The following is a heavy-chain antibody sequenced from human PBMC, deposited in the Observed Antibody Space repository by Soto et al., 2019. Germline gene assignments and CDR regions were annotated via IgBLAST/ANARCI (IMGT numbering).Heavy chain of an antibody. J-gene: IGHJ6*02. V-gene: IGHV1-2*02. D-gene: IGHD1-26*01. CDR2: INPNSGGA. Sequence: EASVKVSCKASGYTFTGSYLHWVRQAPGQGLEWMGWINPNSGGANSVQKFQGRVTMTRDTSISTAYMELSRLTSDDTAVYYCARWGELHYYYYGLDVWGQGTTVTVSS. CDR3: ARWGELHYYYYGLDV. CDR1: GYTFTGSY.